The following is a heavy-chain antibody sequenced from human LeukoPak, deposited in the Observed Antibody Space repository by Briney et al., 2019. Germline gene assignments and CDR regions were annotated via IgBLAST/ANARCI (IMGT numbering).Heavy chain of an antibody. CDR3: ALEDGDTPFGAFDV. J-gene: IGHJ3*01. V-gene: IGHV3-33*01. Sequence: PGRSLRLSCAASGFTFSSYGIHWVRQAPGKGLEWVTVIWYDGSKRYYADSVKGRFTISRDNSKNTLYLQINSLTAEDTAVYYCALEDGDTPFGAFDVWGQGTMVTVSS. CDR2: IWYDGSKR. CDR1: GFTFSSYG. D-gene: IGHD3-10*01.